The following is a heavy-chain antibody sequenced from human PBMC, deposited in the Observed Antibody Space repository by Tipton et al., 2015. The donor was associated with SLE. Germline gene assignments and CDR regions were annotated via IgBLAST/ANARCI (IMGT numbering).Heavy chain of an antibody. D-gene: IGHD3/OR15-3a*01. V-gene: IGHV3-7*01. CDR3: ARDQKGYFGLDV. Sequence: SLRLSCVASGFTFRSHWMSWVRQLPGKGLEWMGNIKEDGSEKYYVDSVRGRFIISRDNAENSMFLQMSSLRAEDTGVYYCARDQKGYFGLDVWGQGTLVTVSS. CDR2: IKEDGSEK. J-gene: IGHJ4*02. CDR1: GFTFRSHW.